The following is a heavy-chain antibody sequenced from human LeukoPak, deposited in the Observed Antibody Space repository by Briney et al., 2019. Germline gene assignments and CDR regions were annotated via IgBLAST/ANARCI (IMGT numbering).Heavy chain of an antibody. CDR1: GFTFSRYG. J-gene: IGHJ4*02. D-gene: IGHD6-6*01. CDR2: ISSDGSNK. Sequence: GGSLRLSCAASGFTFSRYGMHWVRQAPGKGLQWVSFISSDGSNKYYADSVKGRFTISRDNSRNTLYLQMNSLRDEDTAVYYCDPHDSASQFWGQGALVTVSS. V-gene: IGHV3-30*03. CDR3: DPHDSASQF.